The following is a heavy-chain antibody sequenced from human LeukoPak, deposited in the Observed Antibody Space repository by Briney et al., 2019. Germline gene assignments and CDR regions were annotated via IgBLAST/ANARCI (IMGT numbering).Heavy chain of an antibody. J-gene: IGHJ4*02. CDR1: GGSFSGYY. V-gene: IGHV4-34*01. Sequence: SETLSLTCAVYGGSFSGYYWSWIRQPPGKGLEWIGEINHSGSTNYNPSLKSRVTISVDTPKNQFSLKLSSVTAADTAVYYCARMITFGGVIAHGDYWGQGTLVTVSS. CDR3: ARMITFGGVIAHGDY. D-gene: IGHD3-16*02. CDR2: INHSGST.